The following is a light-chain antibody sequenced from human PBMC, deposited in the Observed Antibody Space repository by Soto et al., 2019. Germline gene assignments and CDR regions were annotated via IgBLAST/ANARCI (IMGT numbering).Light chain of an antibody. Sequence: IKMAESPAALSSSTGDRVTMTCRASQGISSYLAWYQQKPGKAPKLLIYAASTLQSGVPSRFSGSGSGTDFTLTISCLQSEDFATYYCQQYYSYPRTFGQGTKVDIK. CDR1: QGISSY. CDR3: QQYYSYPRT. CDR2: AAS. V-gene: IGKV1-8*01. J-gene: IGKJ1*01.